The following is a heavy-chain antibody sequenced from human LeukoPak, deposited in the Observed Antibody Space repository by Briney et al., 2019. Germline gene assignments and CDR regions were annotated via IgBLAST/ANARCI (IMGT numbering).Heavy chain of an antibody. CDR2: IIPILGIA. CDR3: ASSPRSGYTLITDY. CDR1: GGTFSSYA. V-gene: IGHV1-69*04. J-gene: IGHJ4*02. Sequence: SVKVSCKASGGTFSSYAISWVRQAPGQGLEWMGRIIPILGIANYAQKFQGRVTITADKSTSTAYMELSSLRSEDTAVYYCASSPRSGYTLITDYWGQGTLVTVSS. D-gene: IGHD3-3*01.